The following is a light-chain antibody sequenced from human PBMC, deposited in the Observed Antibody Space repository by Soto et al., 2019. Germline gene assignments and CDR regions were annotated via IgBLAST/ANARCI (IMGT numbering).Light chain of an antibody. CDR1: QTVNSSY. Sequence: ENMLTQSPGTLSLYPGERATLSCRASQTVNSSYLAWYQRKPGQAPRLLIYHASSRATGIPDRFSGSGSGTDFTLTISRLEPEDFAVYYCQQYGRSSWTFGQGTKVDIK. CDR3: QQYGRSSWT. CDR2: HAS. V-gene: IGKV3-20*01. J-gene: IGKJ1*01.